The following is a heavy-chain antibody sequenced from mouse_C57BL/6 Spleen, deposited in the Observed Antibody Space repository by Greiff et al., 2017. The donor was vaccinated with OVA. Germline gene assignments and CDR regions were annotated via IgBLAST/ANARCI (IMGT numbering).Heavy chain of an antibody. CDR2: IDPENGDT. CDR1: GFNIKDDY. CDR3: TRTMVTTYFDY. D-gene: IGHD2-2*01. Sequence: VQLQQSGAELVRPGASVKLSCTASGFNIKDDYMHWVKQRPEQGLEWIGWIDPENGDTEYASKFQGKATITADTSSNTAYLQLSSLTSADSAVYYCTRTMVTTYFDYWGQGTTLTVSS. V-gene: IGHV14-4*01. J-gene: IGHJ2*01.